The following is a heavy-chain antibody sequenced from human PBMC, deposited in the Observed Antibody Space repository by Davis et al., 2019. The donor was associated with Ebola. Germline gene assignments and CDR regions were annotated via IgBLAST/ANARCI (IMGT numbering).Heavy chain of an antibody. D-gene: IGHD4-23*01. Sequence: SETLSLTCTVSGYSISSGYYWGWIRQPPGKGLEWIGIIYHSGSTYYNPSLKSRVTISVDTSKNQFSLKLSSVTAADTAVYYCAGRLRWPLDYWGQGTLVTVSS. J-gene: IGHJ4*02. CDR2: IYHSGST. CDR1: GYSISSGYY. V-gene: IGHV4-38-2*02. CDR3: AGRLRWPLDY.